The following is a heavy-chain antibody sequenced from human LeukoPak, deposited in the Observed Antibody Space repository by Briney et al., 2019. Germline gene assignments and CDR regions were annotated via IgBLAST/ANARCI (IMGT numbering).Heavy chain of an antibody. J-gene: IGHJ1*01. D-gene: IGHD1-26*01. CDR3: ASGGGSYLFQH. V-gene: IGHV3-21*01. CDR2: ITGSSSNI. Sequence: PGGSLRLSCAASGFTFSTYSMNWVRQAPGNGLEWVSSITGSSSNIYYGDSVKGRFTISRDNAKNSLYLQINSLRAEDTAVYYCASGGGSYLFQHWGQGALVTVSS. CDR1: GFTFSTYS.